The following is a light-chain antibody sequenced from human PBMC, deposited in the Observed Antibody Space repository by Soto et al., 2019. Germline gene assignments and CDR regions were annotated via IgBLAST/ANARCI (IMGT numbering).Light chain of an antibody. CDR3: CSYAGSASLVL. V-gene: IGLV2-23*02. J-gene: IGLJ2*01. CDR2: DVS. CDR1: RSDVGSYNL. Sequence: QSALTQPASVSGSPGQSITISCTGTRSDVGSYNLVSWYQQHPGKSPKLMIFDVSHRPSGVSNRFSGSKSGNTASLTISGRLAEDEADYYCCSYAGSASLVLFGGGTKLTV.